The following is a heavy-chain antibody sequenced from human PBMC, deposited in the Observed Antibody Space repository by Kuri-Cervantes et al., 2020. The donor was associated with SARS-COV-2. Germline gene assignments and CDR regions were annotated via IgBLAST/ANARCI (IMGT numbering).Heavy chain of an antibody. V-gene: IGHV3-23*01. J-gene: IGHJ4*02. CDR2: ISGSGDNT. D-gene: IGHD3-3*01. CDR3: ARRNDFWSGAYFDY. Sequence: GESLKISCAASGFTFSSSAMSWVRQAPGKGLEWVPDISGSGDNTYYADSVKGRFTISRDNSKNTLYLQMNSLRAEDTAVYYCARRNDFWSGAYFDYWGQGTLVTVSS. CDR1: GFTFSSSA.